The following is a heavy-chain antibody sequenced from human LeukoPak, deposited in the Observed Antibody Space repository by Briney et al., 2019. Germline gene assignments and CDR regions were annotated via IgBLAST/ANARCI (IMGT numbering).Heavy chain of an antibody. CDR2: IYYSGST. CDR3: ARSSGQRAHYYYYGMDV. V-gene: IGHV4-59*01. Sequence: PSETLSLTCTVSGGSISSYYWSWIRQPPGKGLEWIGYIYYSGSTNYNPSLKSRVTISVDTSKNQFSLKLSSVTAADTAVYYCARSSGQRAHYYYYGMDVRGQGTTVTVSS. D-gene: IGHD6-19*01. J-gene: IGHJ6*02. CDR1: GGSISSYY.